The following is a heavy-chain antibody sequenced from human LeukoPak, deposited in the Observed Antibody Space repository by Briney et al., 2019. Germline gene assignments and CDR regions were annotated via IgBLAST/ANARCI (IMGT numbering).Heavy chain of an antibody. D-gene: IGHD3-3*01. Sequence: ASVKVSCKASGYMFTSYGISSVRQAPGQGLEWMGWISAYNYNTNYAQKVQGRVSMTTDTSTSTAYMELRSLTSDDTAVYYCARHPYDFWSGYLGAWFDSWGQGTLVTVS. CDR2: ISAYNYNT. V-gene: IGHV1-18*01. J-gene: IGHJ5*01. CDR3: ARHPYDFWSGYLGAWFDS. CDR1: GYMFTSYG.